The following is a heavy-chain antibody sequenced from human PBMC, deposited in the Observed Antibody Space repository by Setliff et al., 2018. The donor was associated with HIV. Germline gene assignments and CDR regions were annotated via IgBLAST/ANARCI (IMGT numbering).Heavy chain of an antibody. CDR3: ARGGYYYYFGVDV. V-gene: IGHV4-4*07. CDR2: IYTSGST. Sequence: PSETLSLTCTVSGASSSSHYWNWIRQPAGKGLEWIGRIYTSGSTDYNPSLKSRVTMSVDTSKNQFSLKLSSVTAADTAVYYCARGGYYYYFGVDVWGQGTTVTV. J-gene: IGHJ6*02. CDR1: GASSSSHY. D-gene: IGHD3-16*01.